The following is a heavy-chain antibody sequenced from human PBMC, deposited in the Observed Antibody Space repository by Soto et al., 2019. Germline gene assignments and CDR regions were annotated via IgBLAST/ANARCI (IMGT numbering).Heavy chain of an antibody. CDR3: ARGVEWELYFDY. J-gene: IGHJ4*02. CDR1: GFTFSSYA. V-gene: IGHV3-30*04. Sequence: GGSLRLSCAASGFTFSSYAMHWVRQAPGKGLEWVAVISYDGSNKYYADSVKGRFTISRDNSKNTLYLQMNSLRAEDTAVYYCARGVEWELYFDYWGQGTLVTVSS. D-gene: IGHD1-26*01. CDR2: ISYDGSNK.